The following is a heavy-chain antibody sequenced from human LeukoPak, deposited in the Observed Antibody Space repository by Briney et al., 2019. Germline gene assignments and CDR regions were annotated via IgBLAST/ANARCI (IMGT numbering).Heavy chain of an antibody. CDR3: ATYVLLWFGELLEVDYFDY. J-gene: IGHJ4*02. CDR1: GFTFSSYS. CDR2: ISSSSSYI. V-gene: IGHV3-21*04. Sequence: GGSLRLSCAASGFTFSSYSMNWVRQAPGKGLEWVSSISSSSSYIYYADSVKGRFTISRDNAKNTLYLQMNSLRAEDTAVYYCATYVLLWFGELLEVDYFDYWGQGTLVTVSS. D-gene: IGHD3-10*01.